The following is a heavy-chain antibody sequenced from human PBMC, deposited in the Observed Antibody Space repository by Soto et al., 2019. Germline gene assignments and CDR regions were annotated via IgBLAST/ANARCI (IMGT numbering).Heavy chain of an antibody. D-gene: IGHD3-22*01. V-gene: IGHV1-46*01. CDR1: GYTFTSYY. CDR2: INPSGGST. CDR3: ARIKHYYDSSGYYTPTFDY. J-gene: IGHJ4*02. Sequence: ASVKVSCKASGYTFTSYYMHWVRQAPGQGLEWMGIINPSGGSTSYAQKFQGRVTMTRDTSTSTVYMELSSLRSEDTAVYYCARIKHYYDSSGYYTPTFDYWGQGTLVTVSP.